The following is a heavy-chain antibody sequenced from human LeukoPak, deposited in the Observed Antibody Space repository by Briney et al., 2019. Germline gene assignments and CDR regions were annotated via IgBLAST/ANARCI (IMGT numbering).Heavy chain of an antibody. V-gene: IGHV4-39*01. J-gene: IGHJ4*02. Sequence: SETLSLTCTVSGGSFSSSSGYYWGWIRQPPGKGLEWIGSINYSGTTYYNPSIRSPVTISVDTSKKQLSLRLSSVTAADTAVYYCARRGPTSGRGDAFDYWGQGTLVTVSS. CDR2: INYSGTT. CDR3: ARRGPTSGRGDAFDY. D-gene: IGHD6-19*01. CDR1: GGSFSSSSGYY.